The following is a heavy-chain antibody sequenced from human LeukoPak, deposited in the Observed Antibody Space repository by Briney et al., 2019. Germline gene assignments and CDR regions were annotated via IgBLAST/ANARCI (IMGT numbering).Heavy chain of an antibody. CDR3: AREDSSGWYTAY. CDR1: GVTLSNYA. Sequence: PGGSLRLSCVASGVTLSNYAMSWARQAPGKGLEWVSGISSSGSGGNTYYADSVKGRFTISRDSSRNTLFLHMNTLRAEDTAVYYCAREDSSGWYTAYWGQGTLVTVSS. CDR2: ISSSGSGGNT. J-gene: IGHJ4*02. V-gene: IGHV3-23*01. D-gene: IGHD6-19*01.